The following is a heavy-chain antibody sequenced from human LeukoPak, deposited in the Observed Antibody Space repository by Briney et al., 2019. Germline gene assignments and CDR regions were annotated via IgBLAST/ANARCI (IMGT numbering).Heavy chain of an antibody. V-gene: IGHV3-64*04. Sequence: GGSLRLSCSASGFTFNSYPVHWVRQAPGKGLEYVSGISRNGGSTYYADSVKGRFTISRDDGKNTLYLHMNSLRDDDTAVYYCATDQRYAFDYWGQGILVTVSS. CDR3: ATDQRYAFDY. CDR2: ISRNGGST. J-gene: IGHJ4*02. CDR1: GFTFNSYP. D-gene: IGHD3-9*01.